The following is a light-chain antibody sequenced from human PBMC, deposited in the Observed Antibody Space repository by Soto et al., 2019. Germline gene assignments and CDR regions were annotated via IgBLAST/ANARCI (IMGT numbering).Light chain of an antibody. CDR2: GAS. CDR1: QSVGRNY. Sequence: ENVLTQSPGALSVSPGERATLSCRASQSVGRNYLAWYQQKPGQAPRLLIYGASSRATGVPDRFSGSGSGTDFTLAISRLGPEDFAVYYCQQYADSPLTFGGGTKVETK. CDR3: QQYADSPLT. V-gene: IGKV3-20*01. J-gene: IGKJ4*01.